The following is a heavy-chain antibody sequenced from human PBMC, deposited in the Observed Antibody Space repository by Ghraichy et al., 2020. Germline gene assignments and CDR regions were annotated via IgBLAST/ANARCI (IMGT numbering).Heavy chain of an antibody. CDR1: GYTLTELS. J-gene: IGHJ3*02. D-gene: IGHD2-21*02. CDR3: ATADMARAYCGGDCSLEAFDI. V-gene: IGHV1-24*01. CDR2: FDPEDGET. Sequence: ASVKVSCKVSGYTLTELSMHWVRQAPGKGLEWMGGFDPEDGETIYAQKFQGRVTMTEDTSTDTAYMELSSLRSEDTAVYYCATADMARAYCGGDCSLEAFDIWGQGTMVTVSS.